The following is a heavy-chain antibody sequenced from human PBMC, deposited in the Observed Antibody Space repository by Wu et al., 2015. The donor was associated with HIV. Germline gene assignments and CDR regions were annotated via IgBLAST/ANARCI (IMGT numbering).Heavy chain of an antibody. J-gene: IGHJ4*02. D-gene: IGHD4-11*01. CDR2: INPSGGAT. Sequence: QVQLVQSGAEVKKPGASVKVSCGTSGYTFTNYYIHWVRQAPGHGLEWMAWINPSGGATIYAEAFEGRVTVTTDTSMKTVYMELDSLTSGDTAVYYCARDATPITTEFDYWGQGTLITVSS. CDR1: GYTFTNYY. CDR3: ARDATPITTEFDY. V-gene: IGHV1-2*02.